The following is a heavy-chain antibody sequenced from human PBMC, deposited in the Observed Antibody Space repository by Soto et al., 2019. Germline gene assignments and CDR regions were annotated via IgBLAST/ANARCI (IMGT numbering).Heavy chain of an antibody. Sequence: SETLSLTCTVSGDSINNYYWSWIRQPPGKRLEWIGYIYYTGSPTYNPSLGSRVTMSVDTSKNQFSLKLNSVNAADTAVYYCAKYRRTEAEGFTLDYWGRGTLVTVS. CDR2: IYYTGSP. D-gene: IGHD6-13*01. J-gene: IGHJ4*02. CDR1: GDSINNYY. V-gene: IGHV4-59*01. CDR3: AKYRRTEAEGFTLDY.